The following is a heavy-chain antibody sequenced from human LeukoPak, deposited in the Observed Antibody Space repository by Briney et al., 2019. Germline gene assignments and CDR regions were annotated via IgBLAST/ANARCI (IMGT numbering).Heavy chain of an antibody. CDR2: ISGDGVSA. J-gene: IGHJ4*02. CDR3: ARESGKFDY. CDR1: GLPIADFA. V-gene: IGHV3-43*02. Sequence: GGSLRLSCVASGLPIADFAMHWVRQAPGKGLEWVSLISGDGVSAFYADSVKGRFSISRDNSKNSLSLEMNSLRTEDTAMYYCARESGKFDYWGQGTLVAVSS.